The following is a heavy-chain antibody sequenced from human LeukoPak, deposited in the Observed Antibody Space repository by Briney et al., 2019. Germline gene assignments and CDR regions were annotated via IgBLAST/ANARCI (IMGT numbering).Heavy chain of an antibody. V-gene: IGHV4-34*01. CDR2: INHSGST. Sequence: SETLSLTCAVYGGSFSGYYWSWIRQPPGKGLEWIGEINHSGSTNYNPSLKSRVTISVDTSKNQFSLKLSSVTAADTAVYYCASSRGWGYYYYYGMDVWGQGTTVTVSS. CDR3: ASSRGWGYYYYYGMDV. CDR1: GGSFSGYY. J-gene: IGHJ6*02. D-gene: IGHD3-16*01.